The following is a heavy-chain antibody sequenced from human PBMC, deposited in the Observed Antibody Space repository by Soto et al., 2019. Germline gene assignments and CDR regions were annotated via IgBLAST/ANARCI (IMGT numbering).Heavy chain of an antibody. V-gene: IGHV1-2*02. CDR1: GYTFTGYY. Sequence: ASVKVSCKASGYTFTGYYMHWVRQAPGQGLEWMGWINPNSGGTNYAQKFQGRVTMTRDTSISTAYMELSRLRSDDTAVYYCAREEDIVVVVAANNWFDTWGQGTLVTVSS. D-gene: IGHD2-15*01. CDR3: AREEDIVVVVAANNWFDT. J-gene: IGHJ5*02. CDR2: INPNSGGT.